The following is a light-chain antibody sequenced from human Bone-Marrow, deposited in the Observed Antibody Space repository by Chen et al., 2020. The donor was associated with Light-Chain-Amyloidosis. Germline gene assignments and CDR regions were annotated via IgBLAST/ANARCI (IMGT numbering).Light chain of an antibody. Sequence: EIVLTQSPGTLSLSPGEKASLSCRASQSVGSSYLAWYQHKPGQAPRLLIYVASKRAAGVPDRFIGSGSATDFTLTISRLEPEDFALYYCQHYDDSRGFTFGPGTKVDIK. CDR3: QHYDDSRGFT. J-gene: IGKJ3*01. CDR1: QSVGSSY. V-gene: IGKV3-20*01. CDR2: VAS.